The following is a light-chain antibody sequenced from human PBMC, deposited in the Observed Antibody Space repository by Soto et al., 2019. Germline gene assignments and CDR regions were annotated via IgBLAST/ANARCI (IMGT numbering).Light chain of an antibody. CDR1: QSISDT. Sequence: EIVLTQSPGTLSLSPGGRATLSCRASQSISDTLAWYQQKPGQAPRLLIYGASTRATGIPARFSGSGSGTEFTLSIGSLQSEDFAVYYCQQYNDWPPTFGQGTKVDIK. CDR3: QQYNDWPPT. CDR2: GAS. V-gene: IGKV3-15*01. J-gene: IGKJ1*01.